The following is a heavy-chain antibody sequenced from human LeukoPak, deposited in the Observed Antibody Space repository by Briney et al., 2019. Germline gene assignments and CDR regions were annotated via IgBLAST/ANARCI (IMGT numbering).Heavy chain of an antibody. V-gene: IGHV3-23*01. J-gene: IGHJ4*02. CDR2: ISGGGSST. D-gene: IGHD1-14*01. Sequence: PGGSLRLSCAASGFTFSSYAMSWVRQSPGKGLEWVSSISGGGSSTYYADSVKGRFTISRDNSKNTLYLQMNSLRAEDTAVYFCGKDRAPNNKQYEYWGQGALVTVSS. CDR3: GKDRAPNNKQYEY. CDR1: GFTFSSYA.